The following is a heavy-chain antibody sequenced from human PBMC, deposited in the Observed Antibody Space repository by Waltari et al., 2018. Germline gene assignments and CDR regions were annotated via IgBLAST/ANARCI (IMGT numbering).Heavy chain of an antibody. CDR3: ARDDEGSYYYGMDV. V-gene: IGHV1-69*01. D-gene: IGHD3-10*01. CDR2: IIPIFGTA. Sequence: QGLAWMGGIIPIFGTANYAQKFQGRVTITADESTSTAYMELSSLRSEDTAVYYCARDDEGSYYYGMDVWGQGTTVTVSS. J-gene: IGHJ6*02.